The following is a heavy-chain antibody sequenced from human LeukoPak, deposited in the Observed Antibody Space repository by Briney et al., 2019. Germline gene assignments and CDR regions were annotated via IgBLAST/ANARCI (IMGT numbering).Heavy chain of an antibody. CDR3: ARQGRYCSSTSCDNGNWFDP. V-gene: IGHV5-51*01. D-gene: IGHD2-2*02. CDR1: GYSFTSYW. CDR2: IYPGDSDT. Sequence: GESLKISCKGSGYSFTSYWIGWVRQMPGKGLEWMGIIYPGDSDTRYSPSFQGQVTISADKSISTAYLQWSSLKASDTAMYYCARQGRYCSSTSCDNGNWFDPWGQGTLVTVSS. J-gene: IGHJ5*02.